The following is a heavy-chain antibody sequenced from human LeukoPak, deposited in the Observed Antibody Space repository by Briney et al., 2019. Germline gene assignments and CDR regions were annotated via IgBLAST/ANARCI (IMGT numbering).Heavy chain of an antibody. V-gene: IGHV3-21*01. CDR1: GFTFSSYS. Sequence: GGSLRLSCAASGFTFSSYSMNWVRQAPGKGLEWVSSISSSSSYIYYAGSVKGRFTISRDNAKNSLYLQMNSLRAEDTAVYYCARSPSIAAAFNWFDPWGQGTLVTVSS. D-gene: IGHD6-13*01. CDR2: ISSSSSYI. CDR3: ARSPSIAAAFNWFDP. J-gene: IGHJ5*02.